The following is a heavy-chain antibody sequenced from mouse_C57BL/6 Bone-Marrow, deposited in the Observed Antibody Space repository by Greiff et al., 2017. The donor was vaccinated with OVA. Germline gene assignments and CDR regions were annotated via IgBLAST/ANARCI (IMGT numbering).Heavy chain of an antibody. CDR2: ISNGGGST. J-gene: IGHJ4*01. CDR1: GFTFSDYY. CDR3: ARHIYYGYDGFYYYAMDY. Sequence: EVKLVESGGGLVQPGGSLKLSCAASGFTFSDYYMYWVRQTPEKRLEWVAYISNGGGSTYYPDTVKGRFTISRDNAKNTLYLQMSRLKSEDTAMYYCARHIYYGYDGFYYYAMDYWGQGTSVTVSS. D-gene: IGHD2-2*01. V-gene: IGHV5-12*01.